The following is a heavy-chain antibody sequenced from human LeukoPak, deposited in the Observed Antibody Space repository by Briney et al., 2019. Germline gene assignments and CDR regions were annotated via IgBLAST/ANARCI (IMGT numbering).Heavy chain of an antibody. CDR2: IYYTGST. Sequence: PSETLSLTCTVSGGSISSFYWSWIRQPPGKGLERIGYIYYTGSTDYSPSLKSRVTMSVDTSKNQVSLKLYSVTAADTAMYYCARDSGSYSFFDYWGQGVLVTVSS. D-gene: IGHD1-26*01. J-gene: IGHJ4*02. CDR3: ARDSGSYSFFDY. CDR1: GGSISSFY. V-gene: IGHV4-59*01.